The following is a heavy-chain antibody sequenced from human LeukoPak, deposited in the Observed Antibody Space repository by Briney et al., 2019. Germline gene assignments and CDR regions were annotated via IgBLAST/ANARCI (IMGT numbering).Heavy chain of an antibody. V-gene: IGHV3-74*01. Sequence: GGSLRLSCVASGFTFSNYWMQWVRQAPGEGLVWVSRINGEGGTSYADSVKGRFTISRDNAKNTVHLQMNSLRAEDTAVYYCARDLVYGSGSCGHWGQGTLVTVSS. CDR2: INGEGGT. CDR1: GFTFSNYW. J-gene: IGHJ4*02. D-gene: IGHD3-10*01. CDR3: ARDLVYGSGSCGH.